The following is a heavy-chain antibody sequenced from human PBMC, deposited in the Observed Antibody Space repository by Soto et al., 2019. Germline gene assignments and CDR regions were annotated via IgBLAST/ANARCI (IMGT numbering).Heavy chain of an antibody. V-gene: IGHV1-46*03. CDR1: GYTFTTYY. CDR2: VKPSGERT. CDR3: ATRRGAAGGDFYF. D-gene: IGHD6-13*01. J-gene: IGHJ4*02. Sequence: QVQLVQSGAEMKKPGASVKISCKASGYTFTTYYIHWFRQGPGQVLEWVGSVKPSGERTTYAEQIQGRVTMPSDTSTGTVYVALSSLRSGDTAIYYWATRRGAAGGDFYFWGQGNLVNVSS.